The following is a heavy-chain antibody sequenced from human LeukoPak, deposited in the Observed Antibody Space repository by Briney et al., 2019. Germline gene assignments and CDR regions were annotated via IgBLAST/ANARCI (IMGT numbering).Heavy chain of an antibody. CDR2: IYYSGST. V-gene: IGHV4-59*01. CDR1: GGSISSYY. CDR3: ARDSKFYYYGMDV. Sequence: PSETLSLTCTVSGGSISSYYWSWIRQPPGKGLEGIGYIYYSGSTNYNPSLKSRVTISVDTSKNQFSLKLSSVTAADTAVYYCARDSKFYYYGMDVWGQGTTVTVSS. D-gene: IGHD2-2*01. J-gene: IGHJ6*02.